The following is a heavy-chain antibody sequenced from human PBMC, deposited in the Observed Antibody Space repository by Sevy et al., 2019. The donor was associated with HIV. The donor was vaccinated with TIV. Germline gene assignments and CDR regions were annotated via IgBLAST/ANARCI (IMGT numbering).Heavy chain of an antibody. CDR2: IYKTGST. J-gene: IGHJ3*02. D-gene: IGHD3-16*01. CDR1: GGSVRSDVYY. V-gene: IGHV4-61*08. CDR3: AREGGYSDSAFDI. Sequence: SETLSLTCAVSGGSVRSDVYYWSWIRQPPGKGLEWIVYIYKTGSTNYNPSLKSRVSISVDTSKNQFSLKLSSVTEADSSVYYCAREGGYSDSAFDIWGQGTMVTVSS.